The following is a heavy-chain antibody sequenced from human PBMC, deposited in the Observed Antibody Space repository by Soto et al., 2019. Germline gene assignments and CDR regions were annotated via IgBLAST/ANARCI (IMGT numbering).Heavy chain of an antibody. CDR1: GLTFSSSA. J-gene: IGHJ4*02. CDR3: ARGSAYSDYDLEY. V-gene: IGHV3-23*01. Sequence: PGGSLRLSCAASGLTFSSSAMTWVRQAPGKGLEWVSGVSGTGGSAYYADSVKGRFTISRDKSTNTLYLHMNSLRAEDTAVYYCARGSAYSDYDLEYWGQGTLVTVSS. D-gene: IGHD4-17*01. CDR2: VSGTGGSA.